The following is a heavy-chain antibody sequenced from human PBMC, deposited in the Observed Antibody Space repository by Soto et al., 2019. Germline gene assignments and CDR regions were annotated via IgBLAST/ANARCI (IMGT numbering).Heavy chain of an antibody. V-gene: IGHV1-58*02. CDR1: GFTFTSSA. Sequence: SVKVSCKASGFTFTSSAMQWVRQARGQRLEWIGWIVVGSGNTNYAQKFQERVTITRDMSTSTAYMELSSLRSEDTAVYYCAASSKYYYDSEAFDIWGQGTMVTVSS. J-gene: IGHJ3*02. D-gene: IGHD3-22*01. CDR3: AASSKYYYDSEAFDI. CDR2: IVVGSGNT.